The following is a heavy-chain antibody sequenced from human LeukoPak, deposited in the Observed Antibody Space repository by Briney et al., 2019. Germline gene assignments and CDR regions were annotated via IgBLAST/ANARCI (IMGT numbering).Heavy chain of an antibody. CDR1: GYTFTSYD. D-gene: IGHD6-25*01. V-gene: IGHV1-2*02. Sequence: ASVKVSCKASGYTFTSYDINWVRQATGQGLEWMGWIYPNSGGTNYAQKFQGRVTMTRDTSISTAYMELSRLRSDDTAVYYCATLLSNAAFDYWGQGTLVTVSS. CDR3: ATLLSNAAFDY. J-gene: IGHJ4*02. CDR2: IYPNSGGT.